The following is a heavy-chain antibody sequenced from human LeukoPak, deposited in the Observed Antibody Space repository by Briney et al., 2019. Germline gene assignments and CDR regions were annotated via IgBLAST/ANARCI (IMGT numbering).Heavy chain of an antibody. D-gene: IGHD6-13*01. J-gene: IGHJ5*02. CDR3: ARRLAAAGSDWFDP. Sequence: KPSETLSLTCTVSGGSISSYYWSWIRQPPGKGLEWIGYIYYSGSTNYNPSLKSRVTISVDTSKNQFSLKLSSVTAADTAVYYCARRLAAAGSDWFDPWGQGTLVTVSS. CDR1: GGSISSYY. CDR2: IYYSGST. V-gene: IGHV4-59*01.